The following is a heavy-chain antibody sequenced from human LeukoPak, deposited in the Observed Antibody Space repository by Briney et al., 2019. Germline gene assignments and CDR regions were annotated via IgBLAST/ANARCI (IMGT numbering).Heavy chain of an antibody. CDR1: GFTFSSYA. V-gene: IGHV3-30-3*01. D-gene: IGHD4-11*01. J-gene: IGHJ4*02. Sequence: PRGSLRLSCAASGFTFSSYAMHWVRQAPGKGLEWVAVISYDGSNKYYADSVKGRFTISRDNSKNTLYLQMNSLRAEDTAVYYCARDPSIRLTTSPDYWGQGTLVTVSS. CDR2: ISYDGSNK. CDR3: ARDPSIRLTTSPDY.